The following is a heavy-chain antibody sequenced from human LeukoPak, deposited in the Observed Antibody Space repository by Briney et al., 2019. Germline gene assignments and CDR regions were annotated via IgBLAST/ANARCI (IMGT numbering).Heavy chain of an antibody. D-gene: IGHD6-13*01. CDR3: ERVRSEWVAAATDY. Sequence: GGSLRLSCTVSGFTFSDYYMSWIRQAPGRGLEWISSISSSGSTTYYADSVKGRFTISRDNAKNSLYPQMSSLRIEDTAVYYCERVRSEWVAAATDYWGQGTLVTVSS. V-gene: IGHV3-11*04. J-gene: IGHJ4*02. CDR1: GFTFSDYY. CDR2: ISSSGSTT.